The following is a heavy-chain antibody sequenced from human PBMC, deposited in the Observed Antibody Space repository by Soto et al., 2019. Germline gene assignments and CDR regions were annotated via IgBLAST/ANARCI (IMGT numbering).Heavy chain of an antibody. Sequence: QITLKESGPTLVKPTQTLTLTCTFSGFSLSTSGVGVGWIRQPPGKALEWLALIYWDDDKRYSTSLKSRLTITKDTSKTRVVLTMTNMDPVATATYYCAHRHGSSFDYWGQGTLVTVSS. J-gene: IGHJ4*02. V-gene: IGHV2-5*02. D-gene: IGHD3-10*01. CDR1: GFSLSTSGVG. CDR2: IYWDDDK. CDR3: AHRHGSSFDY.